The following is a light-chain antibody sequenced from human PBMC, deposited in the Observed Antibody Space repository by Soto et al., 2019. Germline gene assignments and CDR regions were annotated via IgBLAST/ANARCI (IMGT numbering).Light chain of an antibody. CDR2: STD. V-gene: IGLV1-47*02. CDR3: SAWDDSLSGPV. Sequence: QSVLTQPPSASGTPGQRVTISCSGTTSNIGTNYVYWYQQLPGMAPKLVMYSTDRRPSGVPGRFSGSKSGTSAFLAITGLRSEDEANYYCSAWDDSLSGPVFGGGTNSPS. CDR1: TSNIGTNY. J-gene: IGLJ2*01.